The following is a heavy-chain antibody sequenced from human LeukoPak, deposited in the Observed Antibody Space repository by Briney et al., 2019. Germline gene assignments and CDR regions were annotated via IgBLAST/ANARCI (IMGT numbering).Heavy chain of an antibody. D-gene: IGHD3-22*01. CDR3: ARQYYYDSSGYYY. CDR1: GHIFTDYY. J-gene: IGHJ4*02. V-gene: IGHV1-46*01. Sequence: ASVKVSCKASGHIFTDYYMHWVRQAPGQGLEWMGWINPSGGSTSYAQKFQGRVTMTRDTSTSTVYMELSSLRSEDTAVYYCARQYYYDSSGYYYWGQGTLVTVSS. CDR2: INPSGGST.